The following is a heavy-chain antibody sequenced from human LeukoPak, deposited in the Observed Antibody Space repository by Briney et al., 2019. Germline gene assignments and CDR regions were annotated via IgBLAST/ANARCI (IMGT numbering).Heavy chain of an antibody. CDR1: GFSFSSYA. J-gene: IGHJ4*02. Sequence: QPGGSLRLSCAASGFSFSSYAMSWVRQAPGKGLEWVSSISGSGGSTYYADSVKGRFTFSGDNSKDTTYLQMNSLRAEDTAVYFCAKGGATSNWFKPSQYYFDYWGQGTLVTVSS. CDR2: ISGSGGST. V-gene: IGHV3-23*01. CDR3: AKGGATSNWFKPSQYYFDY. D-gene: IGHD4-11*01.